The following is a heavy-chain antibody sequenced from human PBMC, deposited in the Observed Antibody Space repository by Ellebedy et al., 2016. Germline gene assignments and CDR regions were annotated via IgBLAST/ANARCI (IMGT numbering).Heavy chain of an antibody. Sequence: ASVKVSCXASGYTFTSYYMHWVRQAPGQGLEWMGIINPSGGSTSYAQKFQGRVTMTRDTSTSTVYMELSSLRSEDTAVYYCARDGGGSYFFDYYYYYMDVWGKGTTVTVSS. CDR2: INPSGGST. CDR1: GYTFTSYY. J-gene: IGHJ6*03. V-gene: IGHV1-46*01. D-gene: IGHD1-26*01. CDR3: ARDGGGSYFFDYYYYYMDV.